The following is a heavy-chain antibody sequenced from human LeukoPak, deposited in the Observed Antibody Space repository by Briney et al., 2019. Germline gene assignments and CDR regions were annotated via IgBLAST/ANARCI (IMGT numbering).Heavy chain of an antibody. CDR1: GFTFGNYA. CDR3: AKVGEWLRGRFDY. D-gene: IGHD3-3*01. CDR2: ISNSGGTT. Sequence: GGSLRLSCAASGFTFGNYAMTWVRQAPGKGLEWVSSISNSGGTTYYADSVKGRFTISRDNSKNTLYLQMNSLRAEDTAVYYCAKVGEWLRGRFDYWGQGTLATVSS. V-gene: IGHV3-23*01. J-gene: IGHJ4*02.